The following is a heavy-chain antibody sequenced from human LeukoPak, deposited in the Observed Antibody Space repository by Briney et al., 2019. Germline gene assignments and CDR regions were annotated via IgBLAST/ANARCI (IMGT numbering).Heavy chain of an antibody. CDR1: GFTFSSYA. CDR3: ARAWELLFYFDY. CDR2: ISYDGSNK. D-gene: IGHD1-26*01. J-gene: IGHJ4*02. V-gene: IGHV3-30-3*01. Sequence: GGSLRLSCAASGFTFSSYAMHWVRQAPGKGLEWVAVISYDGSNKYYADSVKGRFTISRDNAKNSLYLQMNSLRAEDTAVYYCARAWELLFYFDYWGQGTLVTVPS.